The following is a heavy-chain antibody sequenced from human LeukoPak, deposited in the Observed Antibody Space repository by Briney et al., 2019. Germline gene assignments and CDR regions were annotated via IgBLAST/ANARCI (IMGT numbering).Heavy chain of an antibody. CDR3: ARDTYSSGWSPYYYYGMDV. D-gene: IGHD6-19*01. Sequence: GGSLRLSCAASGFTFSSYSMNWVRRAPGKGLEWVSSISSSSSYIYYADSVKGRFTISRDNAKNSLYLQMNSLRAEDTAVYYCARDTYSSGWSPYYYYGMDVWGKGTTVTVSS. V-gene: IGHV3-21*01. CDR1: GFTFSSYS. CDR2: ISSSSSYI. J-gene: IGHJ6*04.